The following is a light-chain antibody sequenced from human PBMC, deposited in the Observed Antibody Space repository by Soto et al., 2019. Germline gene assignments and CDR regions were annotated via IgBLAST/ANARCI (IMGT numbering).Light chain of an antibody. CDR2: DAS. Sequence: EIVLTQSPATLSLSPGERATLSCRASQSVSSYLAWYQQKPCQAPRLLIYDASNRATGIPARFSGSGSGTDFTLNISSLEPEDSAVYYCQQRSNWPPGGTFGQGTKVEIK. J-gene: IGKJ1*01. CDR1: QSVSSY. CDR3: QQRSNWPPGGT. V-gene: IGKV3-11*01.